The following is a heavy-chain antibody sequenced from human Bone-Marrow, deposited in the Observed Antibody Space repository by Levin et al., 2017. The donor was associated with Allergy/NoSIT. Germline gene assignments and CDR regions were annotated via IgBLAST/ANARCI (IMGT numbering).Heavy chain of an antibody. CDR3: TKENSFGTLTDPTD. J-gene: IGHJ4*02. D-gene: IGHD3-9*01. CDR2: LSGSADST. Sequence: GESLKISGAASGFTFSSYAMSWVRQSPVRGLEWVSALSGSADSTYYAASVRGRFTISRDNSKNTVYLQMNSLRAEDTALYFCTKENSFGTLTDPTDWGQGTLVTVSS. CDR1: GFTFSSYA. V-gene: IGHV3-23*01.